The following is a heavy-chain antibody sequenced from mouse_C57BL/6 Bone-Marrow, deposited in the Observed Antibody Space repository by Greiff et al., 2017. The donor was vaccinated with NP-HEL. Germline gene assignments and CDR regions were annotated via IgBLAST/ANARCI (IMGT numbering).Heavy chain of an antibody. D-gene: IGHD2-2*01. CDR3: ARRAWLRGFDY. V-gene: IGHV5-17*01. Sequence: DVMLVESGGGLVKPGGSLKLSCAASGFTFSDYGMHWVRQAPEKGLEWVAYISSGSSTIYYADTVKGRFTISRDNAKNTLFLQMTSLRSEDTAMYYCARRAWLRGFDYWGQGTTLTVSS. J-gene: IGHJ2*01. CDR1: GFTFSDYG. CDR2: ISSGSSTI.